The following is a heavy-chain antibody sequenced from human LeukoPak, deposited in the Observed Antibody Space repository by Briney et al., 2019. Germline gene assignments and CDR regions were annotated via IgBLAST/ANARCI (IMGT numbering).Heavy chain of an antibody. D-gene: IGHD6-13*01. CDR1: GYTFTGYY. CDR2: INPNSGGT. Sequence: GASVKVSCKASGYTFTGYYMHWVRQAPGQGLEWMGRINPNSGGTNYAQKFQGRVTMTRETSISTAYMELSRLRSDDTAVYYCARDHHSSSWYSDWGQGTLVTVSS. V-gene: IGHV1-2*06. CDR3: ARDHHSSSWYSD. J-gene: IGHJ4*02.